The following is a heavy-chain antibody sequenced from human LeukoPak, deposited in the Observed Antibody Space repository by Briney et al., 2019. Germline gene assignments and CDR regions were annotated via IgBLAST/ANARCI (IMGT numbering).Heavy chain of an antibody. V-gene: IGHV4-38-2*02. D-gene: IGHD2-21*02. CDR2: IYHNGNI. Sequence: PSETLSLTCTVSGYSISTGYYCVWIRQPPGKGPEWIGSIYHNGNIYYNPSLKSRLTMSLDTSMNQFSLKLRSVTAADTAVYYCARAEVTTSSLDSWGQGTLVTVSS. CDR1: GYSISTGYY. CDR3: ARAEVTTSSLDS. J-gene: IGHJ4*02.